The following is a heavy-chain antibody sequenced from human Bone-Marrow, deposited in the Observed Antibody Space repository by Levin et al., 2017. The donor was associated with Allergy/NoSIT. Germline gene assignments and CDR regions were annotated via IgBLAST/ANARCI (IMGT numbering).Heavy chain of an antibody. Sequence: GGSLRLSCAASGFSFSSSWMSWVRQAPGKGLEWVANIKNDGSEKYYVDSVKGRFTISRDNAKNSLFLQMNSLRAEDTALYYCARLDQVVRWDFDYWGQGTLVTVSS. CDR2: IKNDGSEK. CDR3: ARLDQVVRWDFDY. V-gene: IGHV3-7*01. CDR1: GFSFSSSW. D-gene: IGHD2-15*01. J-gene: IGHJ4*02.